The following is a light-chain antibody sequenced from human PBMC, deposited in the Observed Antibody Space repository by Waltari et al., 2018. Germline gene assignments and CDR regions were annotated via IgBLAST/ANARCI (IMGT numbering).Light chain of an antibody. V-gene: IGLV2-14*01. Sequence: QSALTQPPSVSGSPGQSITISCTGTSSDIGDYNFVSWYQHHPEKAPKRLIFEVTNRPAGVPNRFAGSKSGNTASLTISGLQTDDEADYYCSSYRYRRSLVFGGGTKVTVL. CDR2: EVT. J-gene: IGLJ2*01. CDR1: SSDIGDYNF. CDR3: SSYRYRRSLV.